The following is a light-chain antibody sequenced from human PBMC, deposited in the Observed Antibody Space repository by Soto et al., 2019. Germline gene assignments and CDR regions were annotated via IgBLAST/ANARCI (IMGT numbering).Light chain of an antibody. CDR2: AAS. Sequence: AIQMTQSPSSLSASVGDRVTITCRASQGIRNDLGWYQQKPGRVPKLLIYAASSLQSGVPSRFSRSGSGTDFTLTISSLQPEDFATYYCLQYYNNPRTFGQGTKLEIK. CDR3: LQYYNNPRT. CDR1: QGIRND. V-gene: IGKV1-6*01. J-gene: IGKJ2*01.